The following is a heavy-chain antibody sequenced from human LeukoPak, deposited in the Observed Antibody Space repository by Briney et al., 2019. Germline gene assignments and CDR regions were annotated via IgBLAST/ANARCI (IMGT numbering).Heavy chain of an antibody. CDR1: GFTFSSYW. V-gene: IGHV3-7*01. J-gene: IGHJ6*02. CDR2: IKQDGSEK. CDR3: ARGDYDFWSGYYLYYYYYGMDV. Sequence: GGSLRLSCAASGFTFSSYWMSWVRQAPGKGLEWVANIKQDGSEKYYVDSVKGRFTISRDSAKNSLYLQMNSLRAEDTAVYYCARGDYDFWSGYYLYYYYYGMDVWGQGTTVTVSS. D-gene: IGHD3-3*01.